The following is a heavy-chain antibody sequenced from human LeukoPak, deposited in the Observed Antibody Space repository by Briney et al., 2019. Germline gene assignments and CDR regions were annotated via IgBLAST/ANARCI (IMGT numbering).Heavy chain of an antibody. V-gene: IGHV3-7*01. CDR2: IKQDGSEK. D-gene: IGHD3-22*01. J-gene: IGHJ4*02. CDR3: ARVDYYDSCGYFTNFDY. CDR1: GFTFSSYW. Sequence: GGSLRLSCAASGFTFSSYWMSWVRQAPGKGLEWVANIKQDGSEKYYVDSVKGRFTISRDNAKNSLYLQMNSLRAEDTAVYYCARVDYYDSCGYFTNFDYWGQGTLVTVSS.